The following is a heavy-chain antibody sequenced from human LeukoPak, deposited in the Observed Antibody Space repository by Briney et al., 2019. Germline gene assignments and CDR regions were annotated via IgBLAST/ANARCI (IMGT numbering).Heavy chain of an antibody. J-gene: IGHJ3*02. V-gene: IGHV4-34*01. CDR2: VGHSGTT. Sequence: SETLSLTCAVYGGSLNDYLWSWIRQPPGQGLEWIGEVGHSGTTNYNPSLQSRVTTSVDTSKNQFSLKLNSVTAADTAVYFCARELISSRAAFDTWGQGTVVTVSS. D-gene: IGHD3-10*01. CDR3: ARELISSRAAFDT. CDR1: GGSLNDYL.